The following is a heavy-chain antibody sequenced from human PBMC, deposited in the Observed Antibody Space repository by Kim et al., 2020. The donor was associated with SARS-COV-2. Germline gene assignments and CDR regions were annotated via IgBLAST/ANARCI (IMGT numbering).Heavy chain of an antibody. CDR2: NT. CDR3: ARDLFHTGFDY. V-gene: IGHV1-3*01. D-gene: IGHD2-8*02. Sequence: NTKVSQQFQGKVTFPRDTSANTASMELSSLGSEDTAVYYCARDLFHTGFDYWGQGTLVAVSS. J-gene: IGHJ4*02.